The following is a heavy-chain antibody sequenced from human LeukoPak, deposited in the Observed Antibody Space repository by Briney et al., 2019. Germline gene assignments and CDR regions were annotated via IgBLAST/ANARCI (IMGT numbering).Heavy chain of an antibody. CDR1: GYTFTGYY. CDR2: INPNSGGT. CDR3: ARGTYSGYEIDY. J-gene: IGHJ4*02. V-gene: IGHV1-2*04. D-gene: IGHD5-12*01. Sequence: ASVEVSCTASGYTFTGYYMHWVRQAPGQGLEWMGWINPNSGGTNYAQKFQGWVTMTRDTSISTAYMELSRLRSDDTAVYYCARGTYSGYEIDYWGQGTLVTVSS.